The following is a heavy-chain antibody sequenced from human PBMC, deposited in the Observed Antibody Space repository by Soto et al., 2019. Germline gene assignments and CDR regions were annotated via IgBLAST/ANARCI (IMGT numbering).Heavy chain of an antibody. J-gene: IGHJ4*02. Sequence: EVQLVESGGGLVQPAGSLRLSCVVSGFTVSSNYMSWVRQAPGKGLEWVSVIYSGGSTYYADSVKGRFTISRDNSKNPLYLQMNRLRAEDTAVYYCARGGSGYYHYPVQYWGQGTLVSVSS. D-gene: IGHD3-22*01. CDR2: IYSGGST. CDR3: ARGGSGYYHYPVQY. V-gene: IGHV3-66*01. CDR1: GFTVSSNY.